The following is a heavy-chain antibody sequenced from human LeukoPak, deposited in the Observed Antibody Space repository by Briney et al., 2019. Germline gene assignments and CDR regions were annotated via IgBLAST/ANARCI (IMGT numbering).Heavy chain of an antibody. CDR3: ARASVAGTPRSYFDY. Sequence: SETLSLTCAVYGGSFSGYYWSWIRQPPGKGLEWIGEINHSGSTNYNPSLKSRVTISVDTSKNQFSLKLSSVTAADTAVYYCARASVAGTPRSYFDYWGQGTLVTVSS. CDR2: INHSGST. V-gene: IGHV4-34*01. CDR1: GGSFSGYY. D-gene: IGHD6-19*01. J-gene: IGHJ4*02.